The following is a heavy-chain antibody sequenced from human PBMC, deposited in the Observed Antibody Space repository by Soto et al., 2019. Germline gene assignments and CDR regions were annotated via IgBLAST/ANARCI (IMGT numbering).Heavy chain of an antibody. CDR2: ISPSGGST. V-gene: IGHV1-46*01. D-gene: IGHD6-19*01. CDR1: GYTFTKYY. Sequence: QVQLVQSGAEVKKPGASVKVSCKASGYTFTKYYLHWVRQAPGQGLEWMGVISPSGGSTTYAQKFQGRVTMTRDTSTSTVYMELSSLRSDDTAVYWCVRGVASGFLFDYWCQGTLVTVSS. J-gene: IGHJ4*02. CDR3: VRGVASGFLFDY.